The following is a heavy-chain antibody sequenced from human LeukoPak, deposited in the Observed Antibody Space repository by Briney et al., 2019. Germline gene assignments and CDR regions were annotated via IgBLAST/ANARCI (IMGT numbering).Heavy chain of an antibody. V-gene: IGHV4-4*07. CDR3: ARRGAFNALNC. J-gene: IGHJ4*02. CDR1: GGSISSYY. Sequence: SETLSLTCSVSGGSISSYYWSWIRQPAGKGLEWIGRIYSSGITNYSPSLKSRVTMSVDTSKNQFSLKLSSVTAADTAVYYCARRGAFNALNCWGRGTLVTVSS. D-gene: IGHD2-15*01. CDR2: IYSSGIT.